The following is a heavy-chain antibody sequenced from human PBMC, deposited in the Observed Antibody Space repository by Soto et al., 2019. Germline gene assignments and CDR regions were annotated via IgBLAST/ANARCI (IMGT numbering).Heavy chain of an antibody. J-gene: IGHJ5*02. D-gene: IGHD3-10*01. CDR3: ARRPALRIGGGWFDP. Sequence: SETLSLTCTVSGGSISSSSYYWGWIRQPPGKGLEWIGSIYYSGSTYYNPSLKSRVTISVDTSKNQFSLKLSSVTAADTAVYYCARRPALRIGGGWFDPWGQGTLVTVSS. CDR2: IYYSGST. CDR1: GGSISSSSYY. V-gene: IGHV4-39*01.